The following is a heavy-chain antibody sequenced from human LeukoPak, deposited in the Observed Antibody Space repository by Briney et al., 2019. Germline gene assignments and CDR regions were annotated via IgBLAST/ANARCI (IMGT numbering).Heavy chain of an antibody. Sequence: ETLSLTCTVSGGSINNYYWSWIRQPPGKGLEWIGYIYYSGTTKYNPSLSSRVTISVDTSKNQFSLNLTSVTAADTAVYYCAREGIRGSYYTDWGQGTLVFVSS. J-gene: IGHJ1*01. CDR2: IYYSGTT. D-gene: IGHD1-26*01. CDR1: GGSINNYY. CDR3: AREGIRGSYYTD. V-gene: IGHV4-59*01.